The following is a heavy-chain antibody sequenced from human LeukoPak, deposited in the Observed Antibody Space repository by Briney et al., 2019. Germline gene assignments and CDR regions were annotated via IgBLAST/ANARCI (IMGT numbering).Heavy chain of an antibody. D-gene: IGHD3-22*01. J-gene: IGHJ4*02. CDR1: GFTFSSYA. CDR2: ISGSGGST. CDR3: ARDQVSDYYDSSGRFDF. Sequence: GGSLRLSCAASGFTFSSYAMSWVRQAPGKGLEWVSAISGSGGSTYYADSVKGRFTISRDNSKNTLDLQMNSLRAEDTAVYYCARDQVSDYYDSSGRFDFWGQGTLVTVSS. V-gene: IGHV3-23*01.